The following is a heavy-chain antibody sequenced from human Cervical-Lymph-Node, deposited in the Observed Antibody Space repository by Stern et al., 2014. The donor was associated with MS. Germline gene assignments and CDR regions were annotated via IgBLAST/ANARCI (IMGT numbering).Heavy chain of an antibody. D-gene: IGHD3-10*01. Sequence: VQLLQSGNEVKKSGSSVKVSCKTSGGTFSSYAFGWVRQAPGQGLQWMGRIIPVFGITIYPQNFQGRVSITADESTRTAYIELTNLRPDDTAVYYCARGPGSGSHYHDWGQGTQVTVSS. CDR3: ARGPGSGSHYHD. CDR2: IIPVFGIT. J-gene: IGHJ4*02. V-gene: IGHV1-69*18. CDR1: GGTFSSYA.